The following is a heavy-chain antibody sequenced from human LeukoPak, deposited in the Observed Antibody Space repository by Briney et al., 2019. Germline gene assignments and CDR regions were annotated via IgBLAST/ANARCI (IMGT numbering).Heavy chain of an antibody. D-gene: IGHD6-13*01. CDR3: AKQLSSSWTGFDY. CDR2: ISGSGGSA. CDR1: GFIFSSYA. Sequence: PGGSLRLSCAASGFIFSSYAMSWVRQAPGKGLEWVSAISGSGGSAYYADFVKGRFTISRDNSKNTLYLQMNSLRAEDTAVYYCAKQLSSSWTGFDYWGQETLVTVST. J-gene: IGHJ4*02. V-gene: IGHV3-23*01.